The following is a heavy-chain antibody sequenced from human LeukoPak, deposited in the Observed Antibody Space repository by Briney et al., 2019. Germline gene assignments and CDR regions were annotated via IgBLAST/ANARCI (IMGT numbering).Heavy chain of an antibody. CDR1: GGSISSYY. V-gene: IGHV4-59*01. CDR2: IYYSGST. D-gene: IGHD3-16*02. CDR3: ARVFSDYVWGSYRSYYFDY. J-gene: IGHJ4*02. Sequence: PSETLSLTCTVSGGSISSYYWSWIRQPPGKGLEWIGYIYYSGSTNYNPFLKSRVTISVDTSKNQFSLKLSSVTAADTAVYYCARVFSDYVWGSYRSYYFDYWGQGTLVTVSS.